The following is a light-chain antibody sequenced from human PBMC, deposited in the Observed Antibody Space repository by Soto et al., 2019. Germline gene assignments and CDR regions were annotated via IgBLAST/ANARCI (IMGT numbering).Light chain of an antibody. J-gene: IGKJ3*01. CDR1: QSVTASY. Sequence: EIVLTQSPGTLSLSPGERATLSCRASQSVTASYLAWYQQKPGQAPRLLIYAASTRAAGIPDRFSGSGSGTDITLTISRLEPEDFAVYYCQQYGRTFGPGTKVDIK. V-gene: IGKV3-20*01. CDR3: QQYGRT. CDR2: AAS.